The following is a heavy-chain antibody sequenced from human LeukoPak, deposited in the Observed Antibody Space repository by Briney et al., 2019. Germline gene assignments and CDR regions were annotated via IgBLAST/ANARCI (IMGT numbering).Heavy chain of an antibody. CDR1: GGTFSSYA. Sequence: SVKVSCKASGGTFSSYAISWVRQAPGQGLEWMGGIIPIFGTANYAQKFQGRVTITADESTSTAYMELSSLRSEDTAVYYCAREGGDYYGSGSDYAFDIWGQGTMVTVSS. CDR3: AREGGDYYGSGSDYAFDI. CDR2: IIPIFGTA. V-gene: IGHV1-69*13. J-gene: IGHJ3*02. D-gene: IGHD3-10*01.